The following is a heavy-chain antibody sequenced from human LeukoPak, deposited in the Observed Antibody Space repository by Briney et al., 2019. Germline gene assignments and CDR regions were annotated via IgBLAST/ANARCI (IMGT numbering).Heavy chain of an antibody. CDR3: AGGKSVGGYSYADLYYYYYMDV. CDR1: GGSPTADD. CDR2: INHSGST. Sequence: SQTLSLTRALYGGSPTADDCSSIRQPPGKGLEWIGEINHSGSTNYNPSPKSRITISVDTSKNQFSLKLSSVTAADTAVYYCAGGKSVGGYSYADLYYYYYMDVWGKGTTVTVSS. D-gene: IGHD5-18*01. J-gene: IGHJ6*03. V-gene: IGHV4-34*01.